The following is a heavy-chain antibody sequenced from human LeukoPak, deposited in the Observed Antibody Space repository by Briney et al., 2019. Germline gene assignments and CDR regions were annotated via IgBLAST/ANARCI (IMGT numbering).Heavy chain of an antibody. Sequence: ASVKVSCKASGYTFTGYYMHWVRQAPGQGLEWTGWINPNSGGTNYAQKFQGRVTMTRDTSISTAYMELSRLRSDDTAVYYCARGRMYSSSSYFDYWGQGTLVTVSS. CDR3: ARGRMYSSSSYFDY. CDR2: INPNSGGT. V-gene: IGHV1-2*02. D-gene: IGHD6-6*01. J-gene: IGHJ4*02. CDR1: GYTFTGYY.